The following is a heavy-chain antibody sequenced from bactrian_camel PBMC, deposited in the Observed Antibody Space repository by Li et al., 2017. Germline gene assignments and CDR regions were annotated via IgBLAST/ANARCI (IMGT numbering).Heavy chain of an antibody. Sequence: VQLVESGGGLVQPGKSLRLSCVASQFTFSSYDMAWVRQAPGKGLEWVSSIKADASTTYYADSVKGRFTISQDEEQRKVYLQMDSLKLEDTAMYYCATVASGGEPWRCGDWYLEWPYASWGQGTQVTVS. CDR3: ATVASGGEPWRCGDWYLEWPYAS. CDR1: QFTFSSYD. J-gene: IGHJ4*01. CDR2: IKADASTT. V-gene: IGHV3S40*01. D-gene: IGHD6*01.